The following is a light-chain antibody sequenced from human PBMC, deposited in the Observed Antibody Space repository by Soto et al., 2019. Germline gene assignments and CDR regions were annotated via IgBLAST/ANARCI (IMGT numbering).Light chain of an antibody. CDR2: DAS. CDR1: QGIRND. Sequence: DFQMTQSPSTLSASVGDRVTITCRASQGIRNDLGWYQQKPGKAPKLLIYDASSLESGVPSRFSGSGSGTEFTLTISSLQPDDFATYYCQQYNSYWTFGQGTKVDIK. CDR3: QQYNSYWT. J-gene: IGKJ1*01. V-gene: IGKV1-5*01.